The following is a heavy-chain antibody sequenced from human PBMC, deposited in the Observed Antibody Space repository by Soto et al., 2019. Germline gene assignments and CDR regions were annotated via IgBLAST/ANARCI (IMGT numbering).Heavy chain of an antibody. CDR3: ASYHYLDLWTGSRHYMDV. Sequence: PSETLSLTCAVYGGSLSGYYGSWVRQSPGKGLEWIGEINHSGTTNYNPSLKTRVTISADTSKHQFSLRLSSVTAADSAVYYCASYHYLDLWTGSRHYMDVWGRGTTVTVFS. D-gene: IGHD3-9*01. CDR2: INHSGTT. J-gene: IGHJ6*03. V-gene: IGHV4-34*01. CDR1: GGSLSGYY.